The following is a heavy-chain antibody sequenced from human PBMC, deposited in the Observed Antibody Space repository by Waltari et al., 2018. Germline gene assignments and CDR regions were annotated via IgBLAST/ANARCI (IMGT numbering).Heavy chain of an antibody. CDR2: ISGYNGNT. CDR3: AREGYSGSNDGDY. CDR1: GYTFSSDS. V-gene: IGHV1-18*01. J-gene: IGHJ4*02. Sequence: VQSGAEVKKPGASVKVSCKASGYTFSSDSISWVRRAPGQGLEWMGWISGYNGNTNYAQKVQGRVTMTTDTSTSTAYMELRSLRSDDTAVYYCAREGYSGSNDGDYWGQGTLVTVSS. D-gene: IGHD1-26*01.